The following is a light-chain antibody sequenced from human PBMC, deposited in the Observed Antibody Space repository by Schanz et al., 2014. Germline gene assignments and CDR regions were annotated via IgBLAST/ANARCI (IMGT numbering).Light chain of an antibody. CDR1: QSVGTN. V-gene: IGKV3-15*01. Sequence: ETVMTQSPATLSVSPGERATLSCRASQSVGTNLAWYQQRPGQAPRLLIYGASTRATGIPARFSGSGSGTDFTLTVTSLQSEDFAVYYCHQYHDWPPHTFGQGTKLEIK. CDR2: GAS. J-gene: IGKJ2*01. CDR3: HQYHDWPPHT.